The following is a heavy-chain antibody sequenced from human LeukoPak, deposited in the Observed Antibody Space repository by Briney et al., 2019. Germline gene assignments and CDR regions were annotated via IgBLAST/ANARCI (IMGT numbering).Heavy chain of an antibody. Sequence: GRSLRLSCAASGFTFSSYAMHWVRQAPGKGLEWVAVISYDGSNKYYADSVKGRFTISRDNSKNTLYLQMNSLRAEDTAVYYCARDPRGGYYDYWGQGTLVTVSS. CDR1: GFTFSSYA. CDR2: ISYDGSNK. V-gene: IGHV3-30-3*01. CDR3: ARDPRGGYYDY. J-gene: IGHJ4*02. D-gene: IGHD2-15*01.